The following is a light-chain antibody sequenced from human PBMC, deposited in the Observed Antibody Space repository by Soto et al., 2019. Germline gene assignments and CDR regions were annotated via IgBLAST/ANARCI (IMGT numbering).Light chain of an antibody. Sequence: QSVLTQPPSASGTPGQRVTISCSGSSSNIGSNTVNWYQQLPGTAPKLIIYSNNQRPSGVPDRFSGSKSGTSASLAISGLQSEDEAYYYCAAWDDSLNGPVCGGGTKLTVL. V-gene: IGLV1-44*01. CDR3: AAWDDSLNGPV. CDR1: SSNIGSNT. CDR2: SNN. J-gene: IGLJ2*01.